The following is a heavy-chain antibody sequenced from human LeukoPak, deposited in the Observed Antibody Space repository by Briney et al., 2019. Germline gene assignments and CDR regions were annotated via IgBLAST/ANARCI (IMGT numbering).Heavy chain of an antibody. CDR1: GGSFSGYY. D-gene: IGHD6-13*01. CDR3: ARVGSSWYLDAFDI. V-gene: IGHV4-34*01. J-gene: IGHJ3*02. Sequence: SETLSLICVVYGGSFSGYYWSWIRQPPGKGLEWIGEINHSGSTNYNPSLKSRVTISVDTSKNQFSLKLSSVTAADTAVYYCARVGSSWYLDAFDIWGQGTMVTVSS. CDR2: INHSGST.